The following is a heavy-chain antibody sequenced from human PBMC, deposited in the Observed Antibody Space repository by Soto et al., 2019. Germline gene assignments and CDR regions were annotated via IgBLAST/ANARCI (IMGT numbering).Heavy chain of an antibody. CDR3: ARDPGRSYGPD. V-gene: IGHV3-66*01. CDR1: GFTVSSNY. J-gene: IGHJ4*02. Sequence: EVQLVESGGGLVQPGGSLRLSCAASGFTVSSNYMSWVRQAPGKGLEWVSVIYSGGSTYYADSVKGRFTISRDNSRNTLYLQMNSLRAEDTAVYYCARDPGRSYGPDWGQGTLVTVSS. D-gene: IGHD1-26*01. CDR2: IYSGGST.